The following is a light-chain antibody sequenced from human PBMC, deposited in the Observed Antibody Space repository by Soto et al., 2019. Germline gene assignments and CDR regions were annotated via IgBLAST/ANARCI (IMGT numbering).Light chain of an antibody. CDR1: QSVSSSY. CDR2: GAS. Sequence: EIMLTQSPGTLSLSPKERATLSCRASQSVSSSYLAWYQQKPGQAPRLLIYGASSRATGIPDRFSGSGSGTDFTLTISRLEPEDFAVYYCQQYGSSRWTFGQGTKVDIK. J-gene: IGKJ1*01. CDR3: QQYGSSRWT. V-gene: IGKV3-20*01.